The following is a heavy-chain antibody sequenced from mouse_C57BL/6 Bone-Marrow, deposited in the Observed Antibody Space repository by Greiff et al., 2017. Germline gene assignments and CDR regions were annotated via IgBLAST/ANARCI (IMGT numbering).Heavy chain of an antibody. V-gene: IGHV1-54*01. CDR1: GYAFTNYL. Sequence: SGAELVRPGTSVKVSCKASGYAFTNYLIAWVKQRPGQGLEWIGVINPGSGGTNYNEKFKGKATLTADKSSSTAYMQLSSLTSEDSAVYFCARSKDWDSWFAYWGQGTLVTVSA. J-gene: IGHJ3*01. CDR3: ARSKDWDSWFAY. D-gene: IGHD4-1*01. CDR2: INPGSGGT.